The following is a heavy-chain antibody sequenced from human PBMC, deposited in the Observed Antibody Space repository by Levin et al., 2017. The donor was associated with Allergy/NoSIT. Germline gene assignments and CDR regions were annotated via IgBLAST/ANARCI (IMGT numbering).Heavy chain of an antibody. J-gene: IGHJ6*03. CDR3: AREIRETGIYYYYYYMDV. V-gene: IGHV3-48*03. Sequence: QTGGSLRLSCAASGFTFSSYEMNWVRQAPGKGLEWVSYISSSGSTIYYADSVKGRFTISRDNAKNSLYLQMNSLRAEDTAVYYCAREIRETGIYYYYYYMDVWGKGTTVTVSS. CDR1: GFTFSSYE. CDR2: ISSSGSTI. D-gene: IGHD1-1*01.